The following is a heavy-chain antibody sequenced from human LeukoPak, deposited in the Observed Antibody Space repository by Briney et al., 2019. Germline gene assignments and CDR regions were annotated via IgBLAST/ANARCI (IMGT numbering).Heavy chain of an antibody. Sequence: GASVKVSCKASGGTFSSYAISWVRQAPGQGLEWMGGIIPIFGTANYAQKFQGRVTITTDESTSTAYLQWSSLKASDTAMYYCARLLMDYYDSSGSDYWGQGTLVTVSS. V-gene: IGHV1-69*05. CDR2: IIPIFGTA. CDR3: ARLLMDYYDSSGSDY. J-gene: IGHJ4*02. CDR1: GGTFSSYA. D-gene: IGHD3-22*01.